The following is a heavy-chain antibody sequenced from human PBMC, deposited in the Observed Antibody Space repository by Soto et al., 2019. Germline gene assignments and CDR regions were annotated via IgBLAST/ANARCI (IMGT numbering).Heavy chain of an antibody. CDR2: IGTAGDT. V-gene: IGHV3-13*01. J-gene: IGHJ6*03. CDR1: GFTFSSYD. Sequence: PGGSLRLSCAASGFTFSSYDMHWVRQATGKGLEWVSAIGTAGDTYYPGSVKGRFTISRENAKNSLYLQMNSLRAGDTAVYYCARGTGNTYYYYYMDVWGKGTTVTVSS. CDR3: ARGTGNTYYYYYMDV. D-gene: IGHD1-1*01.